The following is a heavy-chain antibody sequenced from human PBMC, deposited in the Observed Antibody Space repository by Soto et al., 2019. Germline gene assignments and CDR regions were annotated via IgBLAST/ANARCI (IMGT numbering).Heavy chain of an antibody. V-gene: IGHV3-30*18. J-gene: IGHJ6*02. CDR1: GFTFSSYG. Sequence: QVQLVESGGGVVQPGGSLRLSCAASGFTFSSYGMHWVRQAPGKGLEWVAVISYDGSNKYYADSVKGRFTISRDNSKNTLYLQMNSLRAEDTAVYYCAKDRSIAARPGYYYGMDVWGQGTTVTVSS. D-gene: IGHD6-6*01. CDR2: ISYDGSNK. CDR3: AKDRSIAARPGYYYGMDV.